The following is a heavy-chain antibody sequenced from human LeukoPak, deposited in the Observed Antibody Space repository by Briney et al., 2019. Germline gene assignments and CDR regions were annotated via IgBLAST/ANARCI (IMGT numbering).Heavy chain of an antibody. CDR1: GFTFSSYA. CDR2: ISGSGDST. Sequence: GSLRLSCAASGFTFSSYAMSWVRQAPGKGLKWVSAISGSGDSTYYGDSVKGRFTISRDNSKNTLYLQMNSLRAEDTAVYYCAKTRPLDSSSWSHGDYWGQGTLVTVSS. J-gene: IGHJ4*02. D-gene: IGHD6-13*01. CDR3: AKTRPLDSSSWSHGDY. V-gene: IGHV3-23*01.